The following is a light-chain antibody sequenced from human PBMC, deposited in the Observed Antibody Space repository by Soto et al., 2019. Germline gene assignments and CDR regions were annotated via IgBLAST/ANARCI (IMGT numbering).Light chain of an antibody. CDR1: SSTIGRYT. Sequence: QSVLTQPPSASGTPGQRVTISCSGSSSTIGRYTVDWYQQLPGAAPKLFIYTNNQRPSGVPDRFSGSKSGTSASLAISGLQSEDEADYFCAAWDDSLNTPVFGTGTKVTVL. V-gene: IGLV1-44*01. CDR3: AAWDDSLNTPV. CDR2: TNN. J-gene: IGLJ1*01.